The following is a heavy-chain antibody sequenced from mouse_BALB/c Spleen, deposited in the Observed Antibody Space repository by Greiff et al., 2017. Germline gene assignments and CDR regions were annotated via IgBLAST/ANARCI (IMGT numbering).Heavy chain of an antibody. CDR2: IYPGSGST. J-gene: IGHJ1*01. V-gene: IGHV1-55*01. D-gene: IGHD2-4*01. CDR3: ARRYGLPPYFDV. CDR1: GYNFTSYW. Sequence: VKLQQPGAELVKPGTSVKLSCKASGYNFTSYWINWVKLRPGQGLEWIGDIYPGSGSTNYNEKFKSKATLTVDTSSSTAYMQLSSLASEDSALYYCARRYGLPPYFDVWGAGTTVTVSS.